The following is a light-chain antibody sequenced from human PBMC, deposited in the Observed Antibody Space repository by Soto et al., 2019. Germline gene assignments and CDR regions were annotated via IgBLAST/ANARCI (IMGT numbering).Light chain of an antibody. CDR2: GVY. J-gene: IGKJ5*01. CDR1: QIIKTFY. Sequence: IVLTQSPGTLSLSPGETATLSCRASQIIKTFYFGWYQQKPGQSPRLLIYGVYSRATGTPDRFSGSGSGTDFTLTISRLEPEDSAVYYCQFNGSSLITFGQGTRLEIK. CDR3: QFNGSSLIT. V-gene: IGKV3-20*01.